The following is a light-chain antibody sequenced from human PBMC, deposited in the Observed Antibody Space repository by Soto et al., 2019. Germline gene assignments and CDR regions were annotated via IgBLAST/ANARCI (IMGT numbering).Light chain of an antibody. CDR1: SSDVGGYNY. Sequence: QSVLTQPPSASGSPGQSVTISCTGTSSDVGGYNYVSWYQQHPGKAPKLMIYEVSKRPSGVPDRFSGSKSGNTASLTVSGLQVEDEADYYCSSYAGSTVFGTGTRVTV. J-gene: IGLJ1*01. V-gene: IGLV2-8*01. CDR2: EVS. CDR3: SSYAGSTV.